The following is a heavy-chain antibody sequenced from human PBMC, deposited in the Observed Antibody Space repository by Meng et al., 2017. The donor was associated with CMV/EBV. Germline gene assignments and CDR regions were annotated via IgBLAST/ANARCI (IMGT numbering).Heavy chain of an antibody. CDR3: ARFERTYGMDV. Sequence: SETLSLTCTVSGGSISSNSYYWGWIRQPPGKGLEWIGSIYYSGSTYYNPSLKSRVTISVDTSKNQFSLKLSSVTAADTAVYYCARFERTYGMDVWGQGTTVTVSS. CDR1: GGSISSNSYY. CDR2: IYYSGST. V-gene: IGHV4-39*07. J-gene: IGHJ6*02.